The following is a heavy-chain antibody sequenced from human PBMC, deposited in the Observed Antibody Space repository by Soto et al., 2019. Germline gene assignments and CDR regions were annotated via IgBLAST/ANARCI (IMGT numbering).Heavy chain of an antibody. CDR2: INHSGST. Sequence: SETLSLTCAVYGGSFSGYYWSWIRQPPGKGLEWIGEINHSGSTNYNPSLKSRVTISVDTSKNQFSLKLSSVTAADTAVYYCARRSAWDYAFDYWGQGTLVTVS. V-gene: IGHV4-34*01. J-gene: IGHJ4*02. CDR1: GGSFSGYY. CDR3: ARRSAWDYAFDY. D-gene: IGHD4-17*01.